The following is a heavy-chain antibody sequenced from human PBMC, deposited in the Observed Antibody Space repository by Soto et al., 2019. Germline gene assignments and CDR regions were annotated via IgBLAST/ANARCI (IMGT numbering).Heavy chain of an antibody. J-gene: IGHJ5*02. CDR2: ISAYNGNT. Sequence: ASVKVPCKASGYTFTSYGISWVRQAPGQGLEWMGWISAYNGNTNYAQKLQGRVTMTTDTSTSTAYMELRSLRSDDTAVYYCARDIVVVVAATTHWFDPWGQGTLVTVSS. CDR1: GYTFTSYG. CDR3: ARDIVVVVAATTHWFDP. D-gene: IGHD2-15*01. V-gene: IGHV1-18*01.